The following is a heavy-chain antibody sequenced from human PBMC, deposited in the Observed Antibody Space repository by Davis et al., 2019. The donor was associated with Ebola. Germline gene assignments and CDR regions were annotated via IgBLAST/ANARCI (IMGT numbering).Heavy chain of an antibody. Sequence: SETLSLTCAVSGGAISDDGYSWSWIRQPPGKGLEWIGYVSYTGSTYSNPSLKTRVSMSVHTSKKQFSLRLTSVTAADTAVYYCARADDGSGFDYWGQGTLVTVSS. J-gene: IGHJ4*02. CDR3: ARADDGSGFDY. V-gene: IGHV4-30-4*07. CDR2: VSYTGST. D-gene: IGHD3-22*01. CDR1: GGAISDDGYS.